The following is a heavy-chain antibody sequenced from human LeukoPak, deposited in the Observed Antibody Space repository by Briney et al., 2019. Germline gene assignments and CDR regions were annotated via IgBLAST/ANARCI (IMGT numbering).Heavy chain of an antibody. V-gene: IGHV3-23*01. CDR2: ISGSGGST. CDR1: GFTFSSYA. CDR3: AKQTRPQLERRLGFDY. Sequence: GGSLRLSCAASGFTFSSYAMSWVRQAPGKGLEGVSAISGSGGSTYYADSVKGRFTISRDNSKNTLYLQMNSLRAEDTAVYYCAKQTRPQLERRLGFDYWGQGTLVTVSS. J-gene: IGHJ4*02. D-gene: IGHD1-1*01.